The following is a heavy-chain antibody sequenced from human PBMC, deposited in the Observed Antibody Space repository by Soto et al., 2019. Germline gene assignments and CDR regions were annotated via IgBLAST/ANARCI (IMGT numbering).Heavy chain of an antibody. J-gene: IGHJ6*03. D-gene: IGHD2-15*01. Sequence: EEQLVESGGGLIKPGGSLRLSCVVSGFTFSDYTLNWVRQAPGRGLEWVSSISTTSSDIYYADSVKGRFTISRDNAKNSLYRQMDSLTAADTAVSYGTRDASTAHKHLDFYYYIDLWSEGTTVTASS. CDR1: GFTFSDYT. V-gene: IGHV3-21*01. CDR3: TRDASTAHKHLDFYYYIDL. CDR2: ISTTSSDI.